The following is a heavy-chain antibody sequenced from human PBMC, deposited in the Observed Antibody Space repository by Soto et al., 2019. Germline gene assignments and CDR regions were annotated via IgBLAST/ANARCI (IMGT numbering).Heavy chain of an antibody. CDR1: GFTFSSYS. CDR2: ISSSSSYI. CDR3: ATGYYDFWSGYLDV. J-gene: IGHJ6*03. D-gene: IGHD3-3*01. Sequence: GGSLRLSCAASGFTFSSYSMNWVRQAPGKGLEWVSFISSSSSYIYYADSVKGRFTISRDNAKNSLYLQMNSLRAEDTAVYYCATGYYDFWSGYLDVWGKGTTVTVSS. V-gene: IGHV3-21*01.